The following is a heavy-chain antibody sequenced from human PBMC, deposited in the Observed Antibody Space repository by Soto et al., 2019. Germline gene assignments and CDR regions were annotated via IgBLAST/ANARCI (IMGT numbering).Heavy chain of an antibody. D-gene: IGHD3-10*01. CDR3: AKATMLRGVIGQYGMDV. Sequence: ASVKVSCKVSGYTLTELSMHWVRPAPGKGLEWMGGFDPEDGETIYAQKFQGRVTMTEHTSTDTAYIELSSLRSEDTAVYYCAKATMLRGVIGQYGMDVWG. CDR2: FDPEDGET. CDR1: GYTLTELS. V-gene: IGHV1-24*01. J-gene: IGHJ6*02.